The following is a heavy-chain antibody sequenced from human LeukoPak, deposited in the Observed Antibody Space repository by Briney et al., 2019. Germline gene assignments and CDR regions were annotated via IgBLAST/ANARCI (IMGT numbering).Heavy chain of an antibody. CDR2: IYYSGST. D-gene: IGHD3-10*01. J-gene: IGHJ4*02. CDR3: ARALYGSVTLDY. CDR1: GGSISSGDYY. V-gene: IGHV4-30-4*01. Sequence: ETSETLSLTCTVSGGSISSGDYYWSWIRQPPGKGLEWIGYIYYSGSTYYNPSLKSRVTISVGTSKNQFSLKLSSVTAADTAVYYCARALYGSVTLDYWGQGTLVTVSS.